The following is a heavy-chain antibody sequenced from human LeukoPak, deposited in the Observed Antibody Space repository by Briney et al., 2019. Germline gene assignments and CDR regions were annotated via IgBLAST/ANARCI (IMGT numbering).Heavy chain of an antibody. CDR1: VYTFTGYY. J-gene: IGHJ5*02. D-gene: IGHD6-13*01. Sequence: ASVKVSCKASVYTFTGYYMHWVRQAPGQGLEWMGWINPNSGGTNYAQKFQGRVTMTRDTSISTAYMELSRLRSDDTAVYYCARSVFGAAAGTTYNWFDPWGQGTLVTVSS. CDR3: ARSVFGAAAGTTYNWFDP. CDR2: INPNSGGT. V-gene: IGHV1-2*02.